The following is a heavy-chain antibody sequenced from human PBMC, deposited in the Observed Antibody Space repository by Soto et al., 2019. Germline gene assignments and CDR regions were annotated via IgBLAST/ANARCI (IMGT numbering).Heavy chain of an antibody. V-gene: IGHV3-21*01. D-gene: IGHD2-2*01. CDR3: ARENGHCTDACNRGAFDI. CDR2: IANGDNHI. Sequence: EVQVVESGGGLVKPGGSLRLSCAASGFTFSEYSFLWVRQAPGKGLEWLSFIANGDNHIFYSDSVKGRVTISRDNAKNSVYLQLNSLRVDDSAVYYCARENGHCTDACNRGAFDIWGQGTMVTVSS. J-gene: IGHJ3*02. CDR1: GFTFSEYS.